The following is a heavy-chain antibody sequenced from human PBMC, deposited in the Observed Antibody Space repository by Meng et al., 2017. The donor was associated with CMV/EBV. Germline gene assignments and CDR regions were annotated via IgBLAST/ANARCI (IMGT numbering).Heavy chain of an antibody. D-gene: IGHD3-3*01. CDR1: GGSVSIGSSY. CDR2: IYYSGST. J-gene: IGHJ3*02. Sequence: LRLSCTVSGGSVSIGSSYWSWIRQPPGKGLEWIGYIYYSGSTNYNPSLKSRVTISGDTSKNQFSLKLSSVTAADTAVYYCASSVNYDFWSGDAFDIWGQGTMVTVSS. CDR3: ASSVNYDFWSGDAFDI. V-gene: IGHV4-61*01.